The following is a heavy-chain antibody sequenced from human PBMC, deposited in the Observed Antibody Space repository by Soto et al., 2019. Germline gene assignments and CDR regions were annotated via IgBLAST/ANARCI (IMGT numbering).Heavy chain of an antibody. J-gene: IGHJ6*02. V-gene: IGHV3-30*18. CDR3: AKDHSSSWQKYYYYGMDV. CDR1: GFTFSSYG. Sequence: PGGSLRLSCAASGFTFSSYGMHWVRQAPGKGLEWVAVISYDGGNKYYADSVKGRFTISRDNSKNTLYLQMNSLRAEDTAVYYYAKDHSSSWQKYYYYGMDVWGQGTTVTVSS. D-gene: IGHD6-13*01. CDR2: ISYDGGNK.